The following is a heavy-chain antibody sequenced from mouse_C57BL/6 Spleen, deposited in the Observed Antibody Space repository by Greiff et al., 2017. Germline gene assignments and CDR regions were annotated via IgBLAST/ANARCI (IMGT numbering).Heavy chain of an antibody. CDR2: IDPEDGET. Sequence: EVQLQQSGAELVQPGASVKLSCTASGFNIKDYYMHWVKQRTEQGLEWIGRIDPEDGETKYAPKVQGKATITADTSSNTAYLQLSSLTSEDTAVYYCARSYGSSYYFDYWGQGTTLTVSS. D-gene: IGHD1-1*01. CDR1: GFNIKDYY. J-gene: IGHJ2*01. CDR3: ARSYGSSYYFDY. V-gene: IGHV14-2*01.